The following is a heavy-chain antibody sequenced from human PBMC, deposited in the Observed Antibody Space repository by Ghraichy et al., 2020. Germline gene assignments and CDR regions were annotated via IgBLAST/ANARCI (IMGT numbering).Heavy chain of an antibody. V-gene: IGHV3-48*02. Sequence: GGSLRLSCAASGFTFSSYSMNWVRQAPGKGLEWVSYISSSSSTIYYADSVKGRFTISRDNAKNSLYLQMNSLRDEDTAVYYCARGLRCSGGSCAPSYAFDIWGQGTMVTVSS. CDR2: ISSSSSTI. J-gene: IGHJ3*02. D-gene: IGHD2-15*01. CDR1: GFTFSSYS. CDR3: ARGLRCSGGSCAPSYAFDI.